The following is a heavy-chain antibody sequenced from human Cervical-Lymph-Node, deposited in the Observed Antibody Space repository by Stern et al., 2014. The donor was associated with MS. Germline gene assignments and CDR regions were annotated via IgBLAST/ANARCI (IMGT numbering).Heavy chain of an antibody. CDR2: IKRDGSET. CDR1: GSTFSTSW. V-gene: IGHV3-7*01. D-gene: IGHD6-19*01. J-gene: IGHJ5*01. CDR3: TRFLQSGWSDLFDS. Sequence: EAQLVESGGGLVQPGGSQRLSCVASGSTFSTSWISWVRQAPGKGLEWVANIKRDGSETCYLDSVKGRFTISRDNAKSSLYLEMNSLRAEDTAVYYCTRFLQSGWSDLFDSWGRGTLVTVSS.